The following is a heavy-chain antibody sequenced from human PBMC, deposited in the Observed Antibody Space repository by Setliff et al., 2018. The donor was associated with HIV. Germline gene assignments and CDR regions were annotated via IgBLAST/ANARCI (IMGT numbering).Heavy chain of an antibody. CDR3: TREGRGDPAMATTRIDY. J-gene: IGHJ4*02. CDR2: IYYTGFA. D-gene: IGHD1-1*01. CDR1: GDSISSGSYF. Sequence: SETLSLTCSVSGDSISSGSYFWGWIRQTPGKGLEWIGNIYYTGFAYYNPSLKSRVTISLDASKTHFFLNLTSVTDADTAVYFCTREGRGDPAMATTRIDYWGQGKLVTVA. V-gene: IGHV4-39*02.